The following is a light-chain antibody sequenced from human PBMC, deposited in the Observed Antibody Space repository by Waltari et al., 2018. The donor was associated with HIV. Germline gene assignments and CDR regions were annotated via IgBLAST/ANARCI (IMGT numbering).Light chain of an antibody. CDR3: QQRNSWPLT. Sequence: EIVLTQSPATLSLSPGERATLSCRASQSVSSYLAWYQQKPGQAPRLLIYDASNRATGIPARFSGSGSGTDFTLTITSLEPEDFAVYYCQQRNSWPLTFGGGTKVEIK. CDR1: QSVSSY. J-gene: IGKJ4*01. V-gene: IGKV3-11*01. CDR2: DAS.